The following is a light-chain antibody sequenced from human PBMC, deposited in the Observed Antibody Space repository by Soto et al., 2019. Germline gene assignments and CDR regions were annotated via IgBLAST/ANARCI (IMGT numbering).Light chain of an antibody. J-gene: IGLJ1*01. Sequence: QSLLTQPPSVSGSPGQSVTISCTGTSSDVGSYNRVSWYQQPPGTAPKLMIYEVSNRPSGVPDRFSGSKSGNTASLTISGLQAEDEADYYCSSYTSSSPPYVFGTGTKVTV. CDR2: EVS. CDR3: SSYTSSSPPYV. V-gene: IGLV2-18*02. CDR1: SSDVGSYNR.